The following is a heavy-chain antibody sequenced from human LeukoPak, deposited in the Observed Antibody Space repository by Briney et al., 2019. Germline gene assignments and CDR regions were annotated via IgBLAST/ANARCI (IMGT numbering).Heavy chain of an antibody. Sequence: ASVKVSCKASGYTFTSYYMHWVRQAPGQGLEWMGIINPSGGSTSYAQKFQGRVTMTRDTSTSTVYMELSSLRSEDTAVYYCARDVDTAMPEGYFDYWAREPWSPSPQ. D-gene: IGHD5-18*01. CDR2: INPSGGST. CDR3: ARDVDTAMPEGYFDY. V-gene: IGHV1-46*01. J-gene: IGHJ4*02. CDR1: GYTFTSYY.